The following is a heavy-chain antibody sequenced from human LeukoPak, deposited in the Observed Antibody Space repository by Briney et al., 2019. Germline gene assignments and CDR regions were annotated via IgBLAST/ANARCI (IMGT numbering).Heavy chain of an antibody. Sequence: SVKVSCKASGGTFSSYAISWVRQAPGQGLEWMGGIIPIFGTANYAQKFQGRVTITADESTSTAYMELSSLRSEDTAVYYCASFDIVVVPAAPPYNYYYYGMGVWGQGTTVTVSS. J-gene: IGHJ6*02. CDR2: IIPIFGTA. D-gene: IGHD2-2*01. CDR3: ASFDIVVVPAAPPYNYYYYGMGV. CDR1: GGTFSSYA. V-gene: IGHV1-69*13.